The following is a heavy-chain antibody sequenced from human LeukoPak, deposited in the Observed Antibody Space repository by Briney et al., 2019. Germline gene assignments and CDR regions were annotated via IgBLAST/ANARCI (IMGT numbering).Heavy chain of an antibody. J-gene: IGHJ6*03. Sequence: SETLSLTCTVSSGSISRYYWSWIRQPPGKGLDWIGYIYYTGSTYYNPSLKSRVTISVDTSKNQFSLKLSSVTAADTAVYYCARVVPAAISYYYYYMDVWGKGTTVTVSS. CDR2: IYYTGST. CDR1: SGSISRYY. V-gene: IGHV4-59*01. D-gene: IGHD2-2*01. CDR3: ARVVPAAISYYYYYMDV.